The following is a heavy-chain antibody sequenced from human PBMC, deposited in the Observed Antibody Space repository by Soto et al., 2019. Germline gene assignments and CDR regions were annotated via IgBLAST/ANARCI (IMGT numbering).Heavy chain of an antibody. D-gene: IGHD2-8*01. V-gene: IGHV2-5*02. CDR2: IYWDDDK. J-gene: IGHJ4*02. CDR1: GVSLSTSAVV. Sequence: SGPSLVNPTQTLTLTCTLSGVSLSTSAVVVGWIRQPPGKALEWLALIYWDDDKRYRPSLESRLDITHDTSKNQVVLRLANVGPADTGTYFCAHRHRDGSDGGCYPIKFASWGQRALVTVSS. CDR3: AHRHRDGSDGGCYPIKFAS.